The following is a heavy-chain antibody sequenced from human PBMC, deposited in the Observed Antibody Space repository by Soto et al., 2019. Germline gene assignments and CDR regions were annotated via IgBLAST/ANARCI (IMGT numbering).Heavy chain of an antibody. Sequence: EVQLVESGGGLVQPGGSLRLSCAASGFTLSNYDMHWVRQVTGKGLEWVSSIGTAGDTSYPGSVKGRFTISSENAQNSLYLHMNSLRAEDTAVYYCARQRKEFTGTDYYYYAMDVWGQGTTVTVSS. D-gene: IGHD2-21*02. J-gene: IGHJ6*02. CDR2: IGTAGDT. V-gene: IGHV3-13*01. CDR3: ARQRKEFTGTDYYYYAMDV. CDR1: GFTLSNYD.